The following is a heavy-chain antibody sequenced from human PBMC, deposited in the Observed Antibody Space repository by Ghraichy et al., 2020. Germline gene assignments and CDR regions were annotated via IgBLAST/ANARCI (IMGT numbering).Heavy chain of an antibody. Sequence: GGSLRLSCAASGFTFSRHSMNWVRQAPGKGLEWVASISSSSSYIYYAESVKGRFTISRDNATNSLYLQLNSLRAEDTAVYYCARDGGYFDWILIDAFDIWCQGTLVTVSS. D-gene: IGHD3-9*01. V-gene: IGHV3-21*01. CDR1: GFTFSRHS. J-gene: IGHJ3*02. CDR3: ARDGGYFDWILIDAFDI. CDR2: ISSSSSYI.